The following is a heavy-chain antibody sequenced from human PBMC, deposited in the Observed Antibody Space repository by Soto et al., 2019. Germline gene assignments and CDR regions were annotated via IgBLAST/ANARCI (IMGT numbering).Heavy chain of an antibody. CDR3: ARASYYSDSFGYFLDS. V-gene: IGHV4-59*01. Sequence: SETLSLTCTVSGVSISDFYWSWIRQSPGKGLELIGYMYYTGRANYNPSLKSRVTISVDTSKNQCSLKLSSVTAADTAVYYCARASYYSDSFGYFLDSWGQGTLVTVSS. J-gene: IGHJ4*02. CDR1: GVSISDFY. CDR2: MYYTGRA. D-gene: IGHD3-22*01.